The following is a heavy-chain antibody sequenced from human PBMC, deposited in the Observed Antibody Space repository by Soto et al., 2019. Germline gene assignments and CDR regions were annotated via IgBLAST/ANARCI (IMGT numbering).Heavy chain of an antibody. J-gene: IGHJ4*02. Sequence: SETLSLTCTVSGGSTNSRNDYWGWIRQPPGKGLEWIANIYYSGDTYFHPSLRSRLTVSVDTSKNQFSLKLSSLTAADTAMYYCASLQVPGNFDYWGQGTLVTVSS. CDR2: IYYSGDT. V-gene: IGHV4-39*01. CDR3: ASLQVPGNFDY. D-gene: IGHD6-13*01. CDR1: GGSTNSRNDY.